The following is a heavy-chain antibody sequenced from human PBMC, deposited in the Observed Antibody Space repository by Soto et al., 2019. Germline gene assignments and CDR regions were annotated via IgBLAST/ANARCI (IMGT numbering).Heavy chain of an antibody. V-gene: IGHV3-21*01. CDR1: GFTFSSYS. CDR3: ARDWFAMHREEFGGGPPGY. D-gene: IGHD3-10*01. Sequence: GGSLRLSCAASGFTFSSYSMNWVRQAPGKGLEWVSSISSSSSYIYYADSVKGRFTISRDNAKNSLYLQMNSLRAEDTAVYYCARDWFAMHREEFGGGPPGYWGQGTLVTVSS. J-gene: IGHJ4*02. CDR2: ISSSSSYI.